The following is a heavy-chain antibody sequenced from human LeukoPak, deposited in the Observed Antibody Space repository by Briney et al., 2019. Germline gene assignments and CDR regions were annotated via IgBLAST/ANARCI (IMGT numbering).Heavy chain of an antibody. Sequence: ASVKVSCKASGYTFTGYYMHWVRQAPGQGLEWMGWINPNSGGTNYAQKFQGRVTMTRDTSISTAYMELSRLRSDDTAVYYCASFYCSGGSCYQYFSYYYMDVWGKGTTVTISS. D-gene: IGHD2-15*01. CDR2: INPNSGGT. CDR3: ASFYCSGGSCYQYFSYYYMDV. V-gene: IGHV1-2*02. CDR1: GYTFTGYY. J-gene: IGHJ6*03.